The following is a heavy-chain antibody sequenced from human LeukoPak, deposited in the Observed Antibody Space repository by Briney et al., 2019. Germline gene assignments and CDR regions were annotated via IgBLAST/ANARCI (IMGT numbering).Heavy chain of an antibody. CDR3: AADDYGPYGAFDI. V-gene: IGHV1-46*01. D-gene: IGHD4-17*01. J-gene: IGHJ3*02. Sequence: GASVKVSCKASGYTFGTHWMHWVRQAPGQGLEWMGIINPSGGSTSYAQKFQGRVTMTRDMSTSTVYMELSSLRSEDTAVYYCAADDYGPYGAFDIWGQGTMVTVSS. CDR1: GYTFGTHW. CDR2: INPSGGST.